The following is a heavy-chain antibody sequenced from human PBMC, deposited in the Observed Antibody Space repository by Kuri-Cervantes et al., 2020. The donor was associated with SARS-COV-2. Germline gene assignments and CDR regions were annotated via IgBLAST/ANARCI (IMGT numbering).Heavy chain of an antibody. D-gene: IGHD2-21*02. CDR3: ARDLIPLSDIVVVTAIPPYYYYGMDV. Sequence: SVKVSCKASGYTFTSYYMHWVRQAPGQGLEWMGGIIPIFGTANYAQKFQGRVTITADKSTSTAYMELSSLRSEDTAVYYCARDLIPLSDIVVVTAIPPYYYYGMDVWGQGTTVTVSS. J-gene: IGHJ6*02. CDR1: GYTFTSYY. V-gene: IGHV1-69*06. CDR2: IIPIFGTA.